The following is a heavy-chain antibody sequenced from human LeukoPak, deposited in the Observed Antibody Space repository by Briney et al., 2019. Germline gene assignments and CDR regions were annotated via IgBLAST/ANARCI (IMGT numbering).Heavy chain of an antibody. J-gene: IGHJ4*02. CDR2: IIPKSGDT. CDR1: GYTFTGYR. Sequence: ASVKVSCKASGYTFTGYRMHWARQAPGQGLEWMGWIIPKSGDTSYAPNFEGRVTMTRDTSISTVYMELSSLRSDDTAVYYCARGPASDGWFYWGQGTLVTVSS. D-gene: IGHD5-24*01. V-gene: IGHV1-2*02. CDR3: ARGPASDGWFY.